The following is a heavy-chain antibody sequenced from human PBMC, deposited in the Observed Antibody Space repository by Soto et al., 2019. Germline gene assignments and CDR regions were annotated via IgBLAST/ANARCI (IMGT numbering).Heavy chain of an antibody. D-gene: IGHD3-10*01. CDR2: INPNSGGT. J-gene: IGHJ6*02. V-gene: IGHV1-2*04. CDR3: ARDTNYYGSGSYYKGPYYYYYGMDV. Sequence: ASVKVSCKASGYTFTGYYMHWVRQAPGQGLEWMGWINPNSGGTNYAQKFQGWVTMTRDTSISTAHMELSRLRSDDTAVYYCARDTNYYGSGSYYKGPYYYYYGMDVWGQGTTVTVSS. CDR1: GYTFTGYY.